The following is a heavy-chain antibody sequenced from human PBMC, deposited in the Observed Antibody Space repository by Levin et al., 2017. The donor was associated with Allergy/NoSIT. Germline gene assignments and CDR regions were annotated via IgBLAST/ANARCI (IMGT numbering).Heavy chain of an antibody. J-gene: IGHJ4*02. D-gene: IGHD6-13*01. Sequence: SQTLSLTCTVSGGSISSGDYYWSWIRQPPGKGLEWIGYIYYSGSTYYNPSLKSRVTISVDTSKNQFSLKLSSVTAADTAVYYCARWSSSWYKKNFDYWGQGTLVTVSS. CDR3: ARWSSSWYKKNFDY. CDR2: IYYSGST. V-gene: IGHV4-30-4*01. CDR1: GGSISSGDYY.